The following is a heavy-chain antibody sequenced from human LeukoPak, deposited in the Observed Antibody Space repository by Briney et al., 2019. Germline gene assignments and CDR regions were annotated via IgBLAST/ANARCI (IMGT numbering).Heavy chain of an antibody. D-gene: IGHD3-3*01. CDR2: ISAYNGNT. V-gene: IGHV1-18*01. Sequence: ASVKVSCKASGYTFTSYGISWARQAPGQGLEWMGWISAYNGNTNYAQKLQGRVTMTTDTSTSTAYMELRSLRSDDTAVYYCARGLLRFLEWLPDGFDYWGQGTLVTVSS. J-gene: IGHJ4*02. CDR1: GYTFTSYG. CDR3: ARGLLRFLEWLPDGFDY.